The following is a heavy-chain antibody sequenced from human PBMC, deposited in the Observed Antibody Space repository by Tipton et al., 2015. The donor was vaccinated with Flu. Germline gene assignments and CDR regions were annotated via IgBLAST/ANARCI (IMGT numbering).Heavy chain of an antibody. V-gene: IGHV3-15*01. Sequence: SLRLSCVASGFAFDHAWMNWARQAPGKGLEWVGLIKTRTDGGTTDYAAPVKGRFSISRDDSKNTLYLQLNSLKIEDTAIYYCTSLLVVFADWFDPWGQGTLVTVSS. CDR2: IKTRTDGGTT. CDR1: GFAFDHAW. D-gene: IGHD2-15*01. CDR3: TSLLVVFADWFDP. J-gene: IGHJ5*02.